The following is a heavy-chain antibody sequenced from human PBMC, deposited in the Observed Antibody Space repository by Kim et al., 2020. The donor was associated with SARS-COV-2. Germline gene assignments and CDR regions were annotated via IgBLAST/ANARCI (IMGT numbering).Heavy chain of an antibody. CDR3: ASGPRYSNYQYY. D-gene: IGHD4-4*01. CDR1: GGSISSYTW. CDR2: VYYSGNTNYSPS. Sequence: SETLSLTCTVSGGSISSYTWWSWVRQPPGKGLEWIGEVYYSGNTNYSPSNYNPSLKSRVTISLDKSRNQFSLKLSSVTAADTAVYYCASGPRYSNYQYY. V-gene: IGHV4-4*02. J-gene: IGHJ6*03.